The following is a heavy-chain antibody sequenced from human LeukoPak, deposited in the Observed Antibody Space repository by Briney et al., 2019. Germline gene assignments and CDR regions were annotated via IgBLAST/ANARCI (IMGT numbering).Heavy chain of an antibody. J-gene: IGHJ6*03. CDR1: GFTFSSYW. D-gene: IGHD3-3*02. V-gene: IGHV3-74*01. CDR3: ARPFPPINYYYYYMDV. CDR2: INSGGSST. Sequence: GGSLRLSCAASGFTFSSYWMHWVRQAPGKGLVWVSRINSGGSSTSYADSVKGRFTISRDNAKNSLYLQMNSLRAEDTAVYYCARPFPPINYYYYYMDVWGKGTTVTVSS.